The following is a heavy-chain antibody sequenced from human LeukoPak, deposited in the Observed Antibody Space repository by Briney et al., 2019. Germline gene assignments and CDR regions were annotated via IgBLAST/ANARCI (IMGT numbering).Heavy chain of an antibody. CDR1: GGSISSYY. J-gene: IGHJ6*02. D-gene: IGHD1-7*01. Sequence: PSETLSLTCTVSGGSISSYYWSWIRQPPGKGLEWIGYIYYSGSTNYNPSLKSRVTISVDTSKNQFSLKLSSVTAADTAVYYCARQSTGTTPAGLYYYYGMDVWGQGTTVTVSS. CDR3: ARQSTGTTPAGLYYYYGMDV. CDR2: IYYSGST. V-gene: IGHV4-59*08.